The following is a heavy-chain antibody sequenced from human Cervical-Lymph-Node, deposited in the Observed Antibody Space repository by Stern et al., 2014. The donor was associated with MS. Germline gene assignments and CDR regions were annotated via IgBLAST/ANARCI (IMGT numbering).Heavy chain of an antibody. CDR2: IIPIFGTA. V-gene: IGHV1-69*01. J-gene: IGHJ4*02. D-gene: IGHD3-10*01. CDR1: GGTFTTYA. CDR3: QTEDSGDY. Sequence: VQLLESGAEVKKPGSPVRVSCKASGGTFTTYAISWVRQAPGQGLEWMGGIIPIFGTANYAQKFQGRVTITADESTSTAYMELSSLRSEDTAVYYCQTEDSGDYWGQGTLVTVSS.